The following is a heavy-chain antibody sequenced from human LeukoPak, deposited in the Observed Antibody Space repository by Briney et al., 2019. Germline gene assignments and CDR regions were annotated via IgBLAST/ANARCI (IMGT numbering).Heavy chain of an antibody. Sequence: GASVKVSCKASGYTFTSYGISWGRQAPGQGLKWMVWISAYNGNTNYAQKLQGRVTMTTDTSTSTAYMELRSLRSDDTAVYYCARLIYDILTGSDYWGQGTLVTVSS. J-gene: IGHJ4*02. CDR2: ISAYNGNT. CDR3: ARLIYDILTGSDY. D-gene: IGHD3-9*01. V-gene: IGHV1-18*01. CDR1: GYTFTSYG.